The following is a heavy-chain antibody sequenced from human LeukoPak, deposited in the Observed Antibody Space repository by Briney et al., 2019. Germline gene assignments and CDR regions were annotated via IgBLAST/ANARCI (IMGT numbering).Heavy chain of an antibody. V-gene: IGHV3-30*02. Sequence: GGSLRLSCAASGFTFSSYGMHWVRQAPGKGLEWVAFIRYDGSNKYYADSVKGRFTISRDNSKNTLYPQMNSLRAEDTAVYYCAKALGIAAAIDPWGQGTLVTVSS. CDR2: IRYDGSNK. J-gene: IGHJ5*02. CDR1: GFTFSSYG. D-gene: IGHD6-13*01. CDR3: AKALGIAAAIDP.